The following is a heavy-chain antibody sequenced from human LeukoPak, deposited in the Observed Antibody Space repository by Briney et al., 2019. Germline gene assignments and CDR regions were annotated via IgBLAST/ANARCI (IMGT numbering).Heavy chain of an antibody. V-gene: IGHV3-49*03. CDR1: GFTFGDSA. J-gene: IGHJ4*02. Sequence: PGGSLRLSCTASGFTFGDSAMSWFRQAPGKGLEWVSFIRSKAYDETTAYAASVEGRFTISRDDSKSIVYLQMSSLKTEDTAVYYCTRGRHQLDYWGQGTLVTVSS. D-gene: IGHD6-6*01. CDR2: IRSKAYDETT. CDR3: TRGRHQLDY.